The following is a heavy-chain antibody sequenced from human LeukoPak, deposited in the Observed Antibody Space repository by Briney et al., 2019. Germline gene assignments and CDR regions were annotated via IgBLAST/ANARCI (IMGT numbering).Heavy chain of an antibody. D-gene: IGHD5-12*01. V-gene: IGHV4-59*01. Sequence: SETLSLTCTVSGGSISSYYWSWIRHPPGKGLEWIGYIYYSGSTNYNPSLKSRVTISVDTSKNQFSLKLSSVTAADTAVYYCARSYSGYDLHAFDIWGQGTMVTVSS. J-gene: IGHJ3*02. CDR1: GGSISSYY. CDR2: IYYSGST. CDR3: ARSYSGYDLHAFDI.